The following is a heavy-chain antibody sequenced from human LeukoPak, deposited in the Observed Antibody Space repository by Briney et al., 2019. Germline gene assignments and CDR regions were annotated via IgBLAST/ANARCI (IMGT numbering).Heavy chain of an antibody. CDR2: ISAFNGNT. V-gene: IGHV1-18*04. Sequence: ASVKVSCKASGYTFTSYYMHWVRQAPGQGLKWMGWISAFNGNTNYAQNLQGRVTMTTDTPTSTAYMALRSLRSDGTAAYYCALFYSSSHPFDYWGQGTLVTVSP. D-gene: IGHD6-6*01. CDR3: ALFYSSSHPFDY. J-gene: IGHJ4*02. CDR1: GYTFTSYY.